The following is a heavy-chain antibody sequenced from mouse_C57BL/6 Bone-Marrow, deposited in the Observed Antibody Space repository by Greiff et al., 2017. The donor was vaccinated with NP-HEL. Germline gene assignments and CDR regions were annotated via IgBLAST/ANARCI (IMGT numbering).Heavy chain of an antibody. J-gene: IGHJ2*01. CDR3: ARREDGSSFDY. V-gene: IGHV1-54*01. Sequence: QVQLQQPGAELVKPGASVKVSCKASGYAFTNYLIEWVKQRPGQGLEWIGVINPGSGGTNYNEKVKGKATLTADKSSSTAYMQLSSLTSEDSAVYFCARREDGSSFDYWGQGTTLTVSS. CDR1: GYAFTNYL. CDR2: INPGSGGT. D-gene: IGHD1-1*01.